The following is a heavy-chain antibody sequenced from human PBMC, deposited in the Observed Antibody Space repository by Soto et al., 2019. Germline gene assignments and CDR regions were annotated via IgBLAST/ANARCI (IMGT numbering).Heavy chain of an antibody. CDR3: AAEYCDTASWAREYSHH. Sequence: SETLSLTCAVSGYSINSGYYWAWIRQPPEKGLEWIGSVYQSGSTYYNPSLKTQVTISVDTSTKRLSLKVRSVTAADTPTYYCAAEYCDTASWAREYSHHWGRGTLVTVSS. CDR1: GYSINSGYY. CDR2: VYQSGST. J-gene: IGHJ1*01. D-gene: IGHD3-22*01. V-gene: IGHV4-38-2*01.